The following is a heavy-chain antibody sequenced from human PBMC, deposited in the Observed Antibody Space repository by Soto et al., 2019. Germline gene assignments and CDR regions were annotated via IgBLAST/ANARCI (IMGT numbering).Heavy chain of an antibody. D-gene: IGHD3-9*01. J-gene: IGHJ6*02. CDR2: IWYDGSNK. CDR1: GFTFSSYG. V-gene: IGHV3-33*01. CDR3: ARDTMYYDILTGYYPVYYYYGMDV. Sequence: GSLRLSCAASGFTFSSYGMHWVRQAPGKGLEWVAVIWYDGSNKYYADSVKGRFTISRDNSKNTLYLQMNSLRAEDTAVYYCARDTMYYDILTGYYPVYYYYGMDVWGQGTTVTVSS.